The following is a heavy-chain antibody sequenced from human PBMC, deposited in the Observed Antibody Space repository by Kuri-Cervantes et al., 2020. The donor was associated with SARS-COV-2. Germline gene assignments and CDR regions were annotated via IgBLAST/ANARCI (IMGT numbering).Heavy chain of an antibody. D-gene: IGHD6-6*01. CDR2: ISSSSSPI. V-gene: IGHV3-48*01. J-gene: IGHJ6*02. Sequence: GGSLRLSCTASGFTFSSHSMNWVRQTPGKGLEWLSYISSSSSPIFYADSVKGRFTISRDNVENSLYLQMNSLRPQDTAVYYCVREGFGSSSHNYGMDVWGQGTTVTVSS. CDR1: GFTFSSHS. CDR3: VREGFGSSSHNYGMDV.